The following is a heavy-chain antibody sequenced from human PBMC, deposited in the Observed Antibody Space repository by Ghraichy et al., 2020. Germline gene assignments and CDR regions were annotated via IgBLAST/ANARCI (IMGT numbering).Heavy chain of an antibody. CDR3: ARLIVPGRWIFGGYYYGMDV. CDR1: GGSISSSSYY. CDR2: IYYSGST. Sequence: SETLSLTCTVSGGSISSSSYYWGWIRQPPGKGLEWIGSIYYSGSTYYNPSLKSRVTISVDTSKNQFSLKLSSVTAADTAVYYCARLIVPGRWIFGGYYYGMDVWGQGTTVTVSS. J-gene: IGHJ6*02. D-gene: IGHD3-3*01. V-gene: IGHV4-39*01.